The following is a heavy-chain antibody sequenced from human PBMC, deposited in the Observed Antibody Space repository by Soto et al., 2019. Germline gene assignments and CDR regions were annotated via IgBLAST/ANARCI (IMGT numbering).Heavy chain of an antibody. D-gene: IGHD2-15*01. CDR2: SSADNGNT. CDR1: GYTFTSYG. CDR3: ARDGDNCSGGSGYPGGFDP. V-gene: IGHV1-18*01. J-gene: IGHJ5*02. Sequence: QVQLVPSGAEVKKPGASVKVSCKASGYTFTSYGISWVRQAPGKGLEWLGWSSADNGNTNYAQKLQGRVNMTTDTSTSPAYMELRSLRSDDTAVYYCARDGDNCSGGSGYPGGFDPWGQGTLDTVSS.